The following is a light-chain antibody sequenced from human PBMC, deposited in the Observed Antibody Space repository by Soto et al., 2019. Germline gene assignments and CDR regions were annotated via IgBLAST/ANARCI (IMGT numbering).Light chain of an antibody. J-gene: IGKJ5*01. Sequence: EIVLTQSPATLSLSPGERATLSCRASQSVSSYLAWYQQKPGQAPRLLIYDAPNRATGIPARFSGSGSGTDFTLTISSLEPDDFAVYYCQQRSNWPPAITFGQGTRLEIK. CDR2: DAP. CDR3: QQRSNWPPAIT. V-gene: IGKV3-11*01. CDR1: QSVSSY.